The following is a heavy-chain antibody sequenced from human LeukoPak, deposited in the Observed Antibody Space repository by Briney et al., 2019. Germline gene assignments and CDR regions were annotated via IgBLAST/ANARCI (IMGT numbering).Heavy chain of an antibody. J-gene: IGHJ3*02. CDR1: GFTFSSYG. CDR2: IWYDGSNK. V-gene: IGHV3-33*01. D-gene: IGHD4-17*01. CDR3: ARTPTVSLAFDI. Sequence: QPGGSLRLSCAASGFTFSSYGMHWVRQAPGKGLEWVAVIWYDGSNKYYADSVKGRFTISRDNSKNTLYLQMNCLRAEDTAVYYCARTPTVSLAFDIWGQGTMVTVSS.